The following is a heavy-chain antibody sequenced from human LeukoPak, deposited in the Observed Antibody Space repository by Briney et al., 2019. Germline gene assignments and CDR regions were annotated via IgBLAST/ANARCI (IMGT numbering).Heavy chain of an antibody. J-gene: IGHJ6*03. CDR2: IFTSGIT. CDR1: GGSISTYY. Sequence: SETLSLTCTVSGGSISTYYWSWVRQPAGKGLEWIGRIFTSGITNYNPSLTSRFTGSVDTSKNQFSLKLNSVTAADTAVYYCAKDGYSSSMDVWGKGTTVTVSS. V-gene: IGHV4-4*07. D-gene: IGHD6-13*01. CDR3: AKDGYSSSMDV.